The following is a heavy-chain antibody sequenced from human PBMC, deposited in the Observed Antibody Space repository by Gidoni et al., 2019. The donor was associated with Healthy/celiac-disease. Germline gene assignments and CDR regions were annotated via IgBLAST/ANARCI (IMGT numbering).Heavy chain of an antibody. V-gene: IGHV3-43D*03. J-gene: IGHJ4*02. D-gene: IGHD5-12*01. CDR2: ISWDGGST. Sequence: EVQLVESGGVVVQPGGSLRLSCAASGFTFDDYAMHWVRPAPGKGLEWVSLISWDGGSTYYADSVKGRFTISRDNSKNSLYLQMNSLRAEDTALYYCAKDSRYLGYSGYGNWGQGTLVTVSS. CDR1: GFTFDDYA. CDR3: AKDSRYLGYSGYGN.